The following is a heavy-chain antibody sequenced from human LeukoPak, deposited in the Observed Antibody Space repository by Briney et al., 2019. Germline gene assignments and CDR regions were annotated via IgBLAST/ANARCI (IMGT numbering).Heavy chain of an antibody. J-gene: IGHJ4*02. CDR3: ARREGYSSSPLGY. Sequence: SETLSLTCTVSGGSMSSYYWSWIRQPPGKGLEWIGYIYYSGSTHYNPSLKSRVTISVDTSKNQFSLRLSSVTAADTAMYHCARREGYSSSPLGYWGQGTLVTVSS. CDR1: GGSMSSYY. V-gene: IGHV4-59*08. D-gene: IGHD6-6*01. CDR2: IYYSGST.